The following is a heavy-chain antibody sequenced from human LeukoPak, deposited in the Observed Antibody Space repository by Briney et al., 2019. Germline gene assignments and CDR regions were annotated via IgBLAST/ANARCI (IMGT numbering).Heavy chain of an antibody. V-gene: IGHV1-2*02. CDR2: INPNSGGT. Sequence: ASVKVSCKASRYTFTAYYMHWVRQAPGQGLEWMGWINPNSGGTNCAQKFQVRVTMTRDTSISTAYMELTTLKSDDTAVYYCATRGHGWEYSSSYFDYWGQGTLVTVSS. CDR3: ATRGHGWEYSSSYFDY. D-gene: IGHD6-13*01. CDR1: RYTFTAYY. J-gene: IGHJ4*02.